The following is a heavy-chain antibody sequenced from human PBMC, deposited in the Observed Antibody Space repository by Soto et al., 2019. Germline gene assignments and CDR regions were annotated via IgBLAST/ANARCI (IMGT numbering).Heavy chain of an antibody. V-gene: IGHV4-31*03. J-gene: IGHJ4*02. CDR3: ARWKGMVRGVIGLSWALDY. Sequence: PSETLSLTCTVSGGSISSGGYYWSWIRQHPGKGLEWIGYIYYSGSTYYNPSLKSRVTISVDTSKNQFSLKLSSATAADTAVYYCARWKGMVRGVIGLSWALDYWGQGTLVTVSS. CDR2: IYYSGST. CDR1: GGSISSGGYY. D-gene: IGHD3-10*01.